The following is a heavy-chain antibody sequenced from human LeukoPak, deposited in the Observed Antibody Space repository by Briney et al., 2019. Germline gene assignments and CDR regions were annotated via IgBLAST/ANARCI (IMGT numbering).Heavy chain of an antibody. CDR1: GGSISSGGYY. D-gene: IGHD3-22*01. J-gene: IGHJ4*02. V-gene: IGHV4-30-2*01. CDR3: ARSIGGVVVMPCDY. Sequence: SETLSLTCTVSGGSISSGGYYWSWIRQPPGKGLEWIGYIYHSGSTYYNPSLKSRVTISVDTSKNQFSLELSSVTAADTAVYYCARSIGGVVVMPCDYWGQGILVTVSS. CDR2: IYHSGST.